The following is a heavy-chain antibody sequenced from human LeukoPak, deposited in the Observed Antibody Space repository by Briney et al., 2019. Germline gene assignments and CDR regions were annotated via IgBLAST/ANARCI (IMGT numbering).Heavy chain of an antibody. CDR1: EFTFSVYE. V-gene: IGHV3-48*03. CDR3: ARARGHSSGPGPGDYYYYFYMDV. D-gene: IGHD6-19*01. CDR2: ISTSGSTI. J-gene: IGHJ6*03. Sequence: PGGSLRLSCAASEFTFSVYEMNWVRQAPGKGLEWVSFISTSGSTIYYADSVKGRFTVSRDNAKNSLYLQMNSLRAEDTAVYYCARARGHSSGPGPGDYYYYFYMDVWGKGTTVTISS.